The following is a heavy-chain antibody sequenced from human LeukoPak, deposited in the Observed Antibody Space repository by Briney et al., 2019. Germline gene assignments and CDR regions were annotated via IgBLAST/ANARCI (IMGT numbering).Heavy chain of an antibody. J-gene: IGHJ3*02. V-gene: IGHV4-61*01. CDR2: IYYSGST. D-gene: IGHD6-13*01. CDR1: GYSISSGYY. CDR3: ARYSSSWWGAFDI. Sequence: PSETLSLTCAVSGYSISSGYYWSWIRQPPGKGLEWIGYIYYSGSTNYNPSLKSRVTISVDTSKNQFSLKLSSVTAADTAVYYCARYSSSWWGAFDIWGQGTMVTVSS.